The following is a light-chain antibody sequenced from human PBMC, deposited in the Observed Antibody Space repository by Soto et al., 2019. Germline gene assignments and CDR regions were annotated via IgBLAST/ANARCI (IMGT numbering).Light chain of an antibody. CDR3: ATWDDSLNAWV. CDR1: NSNIGSYT. Sequence: QSVLTQPPSASGTPGQRVTISCSGRNSNIGSYTVNWYLQLPGTAPKLLIYSDNQRPSGVPDRFSGSKSGTPASLAISGLQSEDEADYYCATWDDSLNAWVFGGGTKLTVL. CDR2: SDN. J-gene: IGLJ3*02. V-gene: IGLV1-44*01.